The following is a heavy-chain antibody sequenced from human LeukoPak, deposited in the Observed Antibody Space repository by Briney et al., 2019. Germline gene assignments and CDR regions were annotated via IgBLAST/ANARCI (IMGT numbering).Heavy chain of an antibody. Sequence: PGGSLRLSCAASGFTVSSNYMSWVRQAPGKRLEWVSVIYSGGSTYYADSVKGRFTISRDNSKNTLYLQMNSLRAEDTAVYYCARSMDCSSTSCYGLEGTYYYYGMDVWGKGTTVTVSS. CDR2: IYSGGST. D-gene: IGHD2-2*01. CDR3: ARSMDCSSTSCYGLEGTYYYYGMDV. CDR1: GFTVSSNY. V-gene: IGHV3-53*01. J-gene: IGHJ6*04.